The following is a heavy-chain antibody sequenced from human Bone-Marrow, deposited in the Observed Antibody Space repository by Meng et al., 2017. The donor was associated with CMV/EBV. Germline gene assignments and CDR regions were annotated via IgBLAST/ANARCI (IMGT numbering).Heavy chain of an antibody. CDR1: GFTFSSYS. CDR2: ISSSSSTI. J-gene: IGHJ4*02. CDR3: ARGPGGYCSSTSCPDF. D-gene: IGHD2-2*01. V-gene: IGHV3-48*04. Sequence: GGSLRLSCAASGFTFSSYSMNWVRQAPGKGLEWVSYISSSSSTIDYADSVKGRFTISRDNAKNSLYLQMNSLRAEETAVYYCARGPGGYCSSTSCPDFWGQGTLVTVSS.